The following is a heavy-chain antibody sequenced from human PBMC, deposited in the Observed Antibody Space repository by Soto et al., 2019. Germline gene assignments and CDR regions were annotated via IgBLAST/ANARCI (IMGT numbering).Heavy chain of an antibody. V-gene: IGHV3-30*18. Sequence: GGSLRLSCAASGFTFSSYGMHWVRQAPGKGLEWVAVISYDGSNKYYADSVKGRFTISRDNSKNTLYLQMNSLRAEDTAVYYCAKGIAVAGGPLERPYFDYWGQGTLVTVSS. CDR1: GFTFSSYG. CDR2: ISYDGSNK. J-gene: IGHJ4*02. D-gene: IGHD6-19*01. CDR3: AKGIAVAGGPLERPYFDY.